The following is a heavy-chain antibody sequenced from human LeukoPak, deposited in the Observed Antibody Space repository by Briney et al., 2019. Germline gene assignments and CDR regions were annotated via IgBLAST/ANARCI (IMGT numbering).Heavy chain of an antibody. CDR2: ISPTSTSI. J-gene: IGHJ6*02. D-gene: IGHD2-21*01. V-gene: IGHV3-48*03. CDR1: GLNFGGFE. Sequence: PGGSLRLSCSGAGLNFGGFEMNWVRQAPGKGPEWVSYISPTSTSIFYANSVKGRFTISRDNGKNSLYLQMNDLRVEDTAAYYCARETLHMGNGMDVWGQGTTVTVSS. CDR3: ARETLHMGNGMDV.